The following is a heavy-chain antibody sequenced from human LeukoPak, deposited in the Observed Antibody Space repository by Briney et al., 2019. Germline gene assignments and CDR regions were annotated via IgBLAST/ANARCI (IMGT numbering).Heavy chain of an antibody. CDR3: AKDRSDYGGYPPGAFDI. J-gene: IGHJ3*02. V-gene: IGHV3-23*01. D-gene: IGHD4-17*01. CDR1: GFTFSNYA. Sequence: GGSLRLSCAASGFTFSNYAMSWVRQAPGRGLEWVSAISGSGVSTYYADSVKGRFTISRDNPKNTLYLQMNSLRAEDTAVYYCAKDRSDYGGYPPGAFDIWGQGTMVTVSS. CDR2: ISGSGVST.